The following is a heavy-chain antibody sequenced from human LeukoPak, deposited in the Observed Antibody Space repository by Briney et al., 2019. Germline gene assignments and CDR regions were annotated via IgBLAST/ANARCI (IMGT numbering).Heavy chain of an antibody. J-gene: IGHJ4*02. CDR3: ARRSSDYYTLDY. Sequence: ASVKVSCKASGYTFTGYFMHWVRQAPGQGLEWVGWINPNTGGTNYAQKFQGRVTMTRDTSISTAYMELSRLRSDDTAVYYCARRSSDYYTLDYWGQGTPVTVSS. CDR1: GYTFTGYF. D-gene: IGHD3-22*01. V-gene: IGHV1-2*02. CDR2: INPNTGGT.